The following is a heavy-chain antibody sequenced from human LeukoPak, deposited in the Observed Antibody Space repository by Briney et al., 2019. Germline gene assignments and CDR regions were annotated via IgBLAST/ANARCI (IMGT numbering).Heavy chain of an antibody. CDR1: GGPISSGDYY. D-gene: IGHD3-3*01. CDR2: IYYSGST. V-gene: IGHV4-30-4*01. J-gene: IGHJ4*02. Sequence: RSSETLSLTCTVSGGPISSGDYYWSWIRQPPGKGLEWIGYIYYSGSTYYNPSLKSRVTISVDTSKNQFSLKLSSVTAADTAVYYCARRITIFGVVAYFDYWGQGTLVTVSS. CDR3: ARRITIFGVVAYFDY.